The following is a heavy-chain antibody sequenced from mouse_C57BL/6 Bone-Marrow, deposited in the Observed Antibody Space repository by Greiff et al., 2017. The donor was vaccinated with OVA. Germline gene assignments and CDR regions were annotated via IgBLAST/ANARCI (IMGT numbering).Heavy chain of an antibody. Sequence: VQGVESGPGLVQPSQSLSITCTVSGFSLTSYGVHWVRQSPGKGLEWLGVIWSGGSTDYNAAFISRLSISKDNSKSQVFFKMNSLQADDTAIYYCARNMRIYYGTRGYFDVWGTGTTVTVSS. CDR3: ARNMRIYYGTRGYFDV. V-gene: IGHV2-2*01. D-gene: IGHD1-1*01. J-gene: IGHJ1*03. CDR1: GFSLTSYG. CDR2: IWSGGST.